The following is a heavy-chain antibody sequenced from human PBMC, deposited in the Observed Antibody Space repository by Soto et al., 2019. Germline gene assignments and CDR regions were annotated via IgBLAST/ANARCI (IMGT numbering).Heavy chain of an antibody. CDR1: GGSISSYY. J-gene: IGHJ6*03. D-gene: IGHD6-6*01. Sequence: SETLSLTCTVSGGSISSYYWSWIRQPPGKGLEWIGYIYYSGSTNYNHSLKSRVTISVDTSKNQFSLKLSSVTAADTAVYYCARGEGQLVRDYYYYMDVWGKGTTVTGSS. CDR2: IYYSGST. V-gene: IGHV4-59*01. CDR3: ARGEGQLVRDYYYYMDV.